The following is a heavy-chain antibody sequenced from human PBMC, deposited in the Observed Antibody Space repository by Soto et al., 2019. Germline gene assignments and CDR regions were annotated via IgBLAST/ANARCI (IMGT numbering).Heavy chain of an antibody. D-gene: IGHD6-19*01. CDR2: IYYSGST. Sequence: LSLTCTVSGGSISSYYWSWIRQPPGKGLEWIGYIYYSGSTNYNPSLKSRVTISVDTSKNQFSLKLSSVTAADTAVYYCARHVNSAEQWLVESAAFDYWGQGTLVTVSS. CDR1: GGSISSYY. V-gene: IGHV4-59*08. CDR3: ARHVNSAEQWLVESAAFDY. J-gene: IGHJ4*02.